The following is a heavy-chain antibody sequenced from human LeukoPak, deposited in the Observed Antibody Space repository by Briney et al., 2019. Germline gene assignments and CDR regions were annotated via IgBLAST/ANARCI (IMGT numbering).Heavy chain of an antibody. D-gene: IGHD3-3*01. Sequence: GGSLRLSCAASGFTFSSYAMSWVRQAPWKGLEWVPAISGSGGSTYYADSVKGRFTISRDNSKNTLYLQMNSLRAEDTAVYYCAKDSGPPYYDFWSGYYDYYYGMDVWGQGTTVTVSS. J-gene: IGHJ6*02. CDR2: ISGSGGST. V-gene: IGHV3-23*01. CDR3: AKDSGPPYYDFWSGYYDYYYGMDV. CDR1: GFTFSSYA.